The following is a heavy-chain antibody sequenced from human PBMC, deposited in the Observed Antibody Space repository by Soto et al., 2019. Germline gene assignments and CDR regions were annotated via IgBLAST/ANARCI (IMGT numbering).Heavy chain of an antibody. Sequence: GGSLRLSCAASGFTFKTYTMNWVRQAPGQGLEWVSAIIGSGTDTYYADSVKGRFTISRDNSKNTLYLLMNSLRAEDTAVYYCAKGSSGHYDRFDYWGQGTLVTVSS. CDR3: AKGSSGHYDRFDY. V-gene: IGHV3-23*01. J-gene: IGHJ4*02. CDR2: IIGSGTDT. D-gene: IGHD3-22*01. CDR1: GFTFKTYT.